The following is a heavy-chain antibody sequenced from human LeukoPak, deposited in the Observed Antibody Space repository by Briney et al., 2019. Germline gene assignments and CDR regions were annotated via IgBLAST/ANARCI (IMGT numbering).Heavy chain of an antibody. CDR1: GGSISSGGYY. J-gene: IGHJ4*02. CDR3: ARVLGGALYYFDY. D-gene: IGHD2-15*01. Sequence: TLSXTCTVSGGSISSGGYYWSWIRQHPGKGLEWIGYIYYSGSTYYNPSLKSRVTISVNTSKNQFSLKLSSVTAADTAVYYCARVLGGALYYFDYWGQGTLVTVSS. CDR2: IYYSGST. V-gene: IGHV4-31*03.